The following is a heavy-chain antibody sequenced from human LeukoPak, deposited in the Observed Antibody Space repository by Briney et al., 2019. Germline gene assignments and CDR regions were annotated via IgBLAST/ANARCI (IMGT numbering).Heavy chain of an antibody. CDR1: GYTFTSYG. V-gene: IGHV7-4-1*02. CDR2: INTNTGNP. Sequence: GASVKVSCKASGYTFTSYGISWVRQAPGQGLEWMGWINTNTGNPTYAQGFTGRFVFSLDTSVSTAYLQISSLKAEDTAVYYCARDVEYCRCSLCYGWFDPWGQGTLVTVSS. D-gene: IGHD2/OR15-2a*01. J-gene: IGHJ5*02. CDR3: ARDVEYCRCSLCYGWFDP.